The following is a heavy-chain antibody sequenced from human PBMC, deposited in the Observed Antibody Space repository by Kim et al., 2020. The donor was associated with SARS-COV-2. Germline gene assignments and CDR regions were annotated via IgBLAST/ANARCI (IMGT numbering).Heavy chain of an antibody. J-gene: IGHJ4*02. D-gene: IGHD3-3*02. CDR3: ASHRPSAPHLIYGY. CDR2: ISSSGGST. Sequence: GGSLRLSCAASGFTFSSYAMSWVRQAPGKGLEWVSAISSSGGSTYYADSVKGRFTISRDNSKNTLSLQMDSLRAEDTAVYYCASHRPSAPHLIYGYWGQGTLVTVS. V-gene: IGHV3-23*01. CDR1: GFTFSSYA.